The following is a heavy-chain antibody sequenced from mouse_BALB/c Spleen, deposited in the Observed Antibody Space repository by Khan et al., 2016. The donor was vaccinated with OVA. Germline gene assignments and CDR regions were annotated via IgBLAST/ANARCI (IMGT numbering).Heavy chain of an antibody. CDR1: GFSLTSYG. Sequence: QIQLVQAGPGLVAPSQSLSITCTVSGFSLTSYGVSWVRQPPGKGLEWLGVIWGDGSTNYHSALKSRLSISKDNSKSQVFLKLNSLQTDDTATYYCAGFETSYYAMDYWGQGTSVTVSS. D-gene: IGHD3-2*01. J-gene: IGHJ4*01. CDR3: AGFETSYYAMDY. CDR2: IWGDGST. V-gene: IGHV2-3*01.